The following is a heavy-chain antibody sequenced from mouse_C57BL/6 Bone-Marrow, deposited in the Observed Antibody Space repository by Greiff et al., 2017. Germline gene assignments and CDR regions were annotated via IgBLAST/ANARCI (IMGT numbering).Heavy chain of an antibody. CDR1: GYTFTSYW. V-gene: IGHV1-64*01. Sequence: QVQLQQPGAELVKPGASVKLSCKASGYTFTSYWLHWVKQRPGQGLEWIGMIHPNSGSTNYNEKFKSKATLTVDKSSSTAYMQLSSLTSEDAAVYYCARWPYYFDYWGQGTTLTVSS. CDR3: ARWPYYFDY. J-gene: IGHJ2*01. CDR2: IHPNSGST.